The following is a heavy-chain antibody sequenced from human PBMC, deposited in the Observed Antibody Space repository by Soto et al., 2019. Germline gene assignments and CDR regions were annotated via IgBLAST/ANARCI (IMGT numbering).Heavy chain of an antibody. V-gene: IGHV1-69*01. CDR1: GGTLSYNA. D-gene: IGHD6-13*01. CDR3: ATNGPYSSSQSVMDV. CDR2: IVTVFGTA. J-gene: IGHJ6*02. Sequence: QVQLVQSGAAVKKPGSSVKVSCKASGGTLSYNAFSWVRQVPGQGLEWMGGIVTVFGTANHAQKFQGRVTITADESTSTAYMELSSLTSEDTAVYYCATNGPYSSSQSVMDVWGQGTTVTVSS.